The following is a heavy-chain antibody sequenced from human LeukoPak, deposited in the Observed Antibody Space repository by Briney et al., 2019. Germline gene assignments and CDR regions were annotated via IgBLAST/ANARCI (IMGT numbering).Heavy chain of an antibody. CDR2: INPNSGGT. D-gene: IGHD3-22*01. V-gene: IGHV1-2*02. J-gene: IGHJ4*02. Sequence: ASVKVSCKASGGTFSSYAISWVRQAPGQGLEWMGWINPNSGGTNYAQKFQGRVTMTRDTSISTAYMELSRLRSDDTAVYYCARDYYDSSGSFVYWGQGTLVTVSS. CDR1: GGTFSSYA. CDR3: ARDYYDSSGSFVY.